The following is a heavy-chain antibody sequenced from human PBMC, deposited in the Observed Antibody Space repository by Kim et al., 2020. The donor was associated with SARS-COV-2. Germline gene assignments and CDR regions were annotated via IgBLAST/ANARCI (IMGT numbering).Heavy chain of an antibody. D-gene: IGHD1-26*01. CDR3: ARRLGDFYYDYGMDV. Sequence: GESLKISCQTSGYNFSIYWIGWVRHMPGKGLDWMGIIYPRDSDTRYSPSFQGQVTISADKSVSTAYLQWSSLKASDTAIYYCARRLGDFYYDYGMDVWGQGTTVSVSS. CDR1: GYNFSIYW. V-gene: IGHV5-51*01. CDR2: IYPRDSDT. J-gene: IGHJ6*02.